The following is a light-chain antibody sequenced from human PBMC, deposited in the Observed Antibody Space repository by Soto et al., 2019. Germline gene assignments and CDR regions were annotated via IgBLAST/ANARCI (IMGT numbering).Light chain of an antibody. Sequence: DIQMTQSKTSLSASVGDRVTITCRASHSISSYLTWYQQKPGKAPKLLIYAASSLQSGVPSRFSGSGFGTDFTLTISSLQPEDFATYYCQQAYSILGTFCHGARLXIK. CDR3: QQAYSILGT. J-gene: IGKJ5*01. V-gene: IGKV1-39*01. CDR1: HSISSY. CDR2: AAS.